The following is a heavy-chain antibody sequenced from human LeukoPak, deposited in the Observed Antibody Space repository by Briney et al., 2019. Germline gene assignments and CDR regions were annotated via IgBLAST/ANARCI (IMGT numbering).Heavy chain of an antibody. CDR3: ASGAYYPFDF. V-gene: IGHV1-18*01. D-gene: IGHD1-26*01. CDR1: GYPFSSYG. CDR2: ISAYNGHT. J-gene: IGHJ4*02. Sequence: GASVKVSCKGSGYPFSSYGITWVRQAPGQGLEWVGWISAYNGHTQYGQNVQGRVTMTTETSTTTAYLELRNSTSDDTAVYFCASGAYYPFDFWGQGTLVTVSS.